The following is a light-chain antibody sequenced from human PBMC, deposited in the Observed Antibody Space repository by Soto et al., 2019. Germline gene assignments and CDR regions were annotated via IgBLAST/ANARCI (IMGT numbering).Light chain of an antibody. CDR1: NIDSRT. Sequence: SYELTQPPSVSVAPGQTATISCGENNIDSRTVHWYQQKPGQAPLLVVYDNSFRPSGIPNRFSGSNSGNTATLTISRVEAGDEADYYWQVWENVDDHIYVFGTGTKVTVL. CDR2: DNS. V-gene: IGLV3-21*02. J-gene: IGLJ1*01. CDR3: QVWENVDDHIYV.